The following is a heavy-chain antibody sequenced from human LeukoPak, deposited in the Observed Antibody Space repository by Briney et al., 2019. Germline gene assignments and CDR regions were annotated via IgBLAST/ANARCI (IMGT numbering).Heavy chain of an antibody. Sequence: GGSLRLSCCASAGSFRSNSMSWGRQAPGKGLEWVSTISSDGGTTHYADPVKGRFTISRDNSKNTLYLQMNSLSAEDTAVYYCAKASDNSGYNPLDYWGQGTLVAVSS. V-gene: IGHV3-23*01. CDR3: AKASDNSGYNPLDY. CDR1: AGSFRSNS. D-gene: IGHD3-22*01. CDR2: ISSDGGTT. J-gene: IGHJ4*02.